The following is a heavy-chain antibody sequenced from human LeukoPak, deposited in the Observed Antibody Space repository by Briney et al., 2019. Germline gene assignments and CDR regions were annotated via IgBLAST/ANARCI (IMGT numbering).Heavy chain of an antibody. J-gene: IGHJ6*03. CDR2: ISSTGGTT. D-gene: IGHD2-15*01. Sequence: GGSLRLSCAASGFTFSSYGMSWVRQAPGKGLEWVSAISSTGGTTYYADSVKGRFTISRDNSKNTLYLQMNSLRAEDTAIYYCAKNADRGAYCSGGSCYPYYYYYTDVWGEGTTVTVSS. CDR1: GFTFSSYG. V-gene: IGHV3-23*01. CDR3: AKNADRGAYCSGGSCYPYYYYYTDV.